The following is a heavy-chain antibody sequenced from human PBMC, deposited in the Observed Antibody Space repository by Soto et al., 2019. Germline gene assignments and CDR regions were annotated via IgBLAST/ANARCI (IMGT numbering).Heavy chain of an antibody. CDR3: AWLGSGQPY. Sequence: GPSVKVSCKASGGTFSSHAISCVRQAPGQGLEWMGGIIPIFGTANYAQKFQGRVTITADKSTSTAYMELSSLRSEDTAVYYCAWLGSGQPYWGQGTQVTVSS. CDR1: GGTFSSHA. J-gene: IGHJ4*02. CDR2: IIPIFGTA. V-gene: IGHV1-69*06. D-gene: IGHD2-15*01.